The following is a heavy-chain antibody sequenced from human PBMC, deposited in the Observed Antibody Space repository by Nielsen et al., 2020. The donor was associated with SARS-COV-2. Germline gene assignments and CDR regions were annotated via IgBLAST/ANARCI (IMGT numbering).Heavy chain of an antibody. D-gene: IGHD2-21*02. CDR1: GDSINNTNW. V-gene: IGHV4-4*02. Sequence: SETLSLTCAVSGDSINNTNWWSWVRQPPRGGLEWIGEIYHSGSTNYNPSLKSRVTISVDKSKNQFSLKLSSVTAADTAVYYCARDLRGDYSVLEYYYGMDVWGQGTTVTVSS. J-gene: IGHJ6*02. CDR2: IYHSGST. CDR3: ARDLRGDYSVLEYYYGMDV.